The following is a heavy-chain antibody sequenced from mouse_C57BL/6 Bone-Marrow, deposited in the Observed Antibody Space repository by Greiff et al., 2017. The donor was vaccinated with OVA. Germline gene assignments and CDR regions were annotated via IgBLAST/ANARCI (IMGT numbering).Heavy chain of an antibody. CDR1: GYTFTSYG. D-gene: IGHD2-4*01. Sequence: ESGAELARPGASVKLSCKASGYTFTSYGISWVKQRTGQGLEWIGEIYPRSGNTYYNEKFKGKATLTADKSSSTAYMELRSLTSEDSAVYFCARWGLRRYYAMDYWGQGTSVTVSS. CDR2: IYPRSGNT. J-gene: IGHJ4*01. CDR3: ARWGLRRYYAMDY. V-gene: IGHV1-81*01.